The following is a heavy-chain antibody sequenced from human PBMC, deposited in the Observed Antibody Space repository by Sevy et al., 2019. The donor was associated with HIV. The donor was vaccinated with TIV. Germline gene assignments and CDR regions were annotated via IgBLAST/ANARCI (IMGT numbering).Heavy chain of an antibody. CDR1: GFIFSTSP. CDR3: AKDHLGAIDY. V-gene: IGHV3-30-3*02. Sequence: GGSLRLSCAASGFIFSTSPMHWVRQAPGKGLEWVAILSYDDSDENYADSVKGRFTISRDNSKNTLYLQMNSLRTEDTALYYCAKDHLGAIDYWGQGTLVTVSS. J-gene: IGHJ4*02. D-gene: IGHD2-15*01. CDR2: LSYDDSDE.